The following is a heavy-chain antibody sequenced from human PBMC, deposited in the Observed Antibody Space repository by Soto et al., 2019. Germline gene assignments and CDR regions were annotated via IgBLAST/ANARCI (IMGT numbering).Heavy chain of an antibody. V-gene: IGHV3-23*03. Sequence: DVQLLESGGGLVQRGMSLRLSCVTSGLNFRNFAMTWVRQAPGKGLEWVSSITSSGSNTNYADSVKGRFTISRDNSKKTLFLQMNSLRVEDTAIYYCTKTPGMCGWFDPWGQGTQVTVSS. J-gene: IGHJ5*02. D-gene: IGHD3-10*01. CDR1: GLNFRNFA. CDR2: ITSSGSNT. CDR3: TKTPGMCGWFDP.